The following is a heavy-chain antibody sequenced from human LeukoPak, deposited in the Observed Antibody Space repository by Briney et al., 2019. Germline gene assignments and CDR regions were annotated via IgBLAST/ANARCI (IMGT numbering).Heavy chain of an antibody. V-gene: IGHV4-30-4*01. CDR1: GGSISSGDYY. J-gene: IGHJ3*02. CDR2: IYHSGST. CDR3: ARGGGDLGAFDI. D-gene: IGHD2-21*01. Sequence: PSETLSLTCTVSGGSISSGDYYWSWIRQPPGKGLEWIGYIYHSGSTYDNPSLKSRVTISVDTSKNQFSLKLSSVTAADTAVYYCARGGGDLGAFDIWGQGTMVTVS.